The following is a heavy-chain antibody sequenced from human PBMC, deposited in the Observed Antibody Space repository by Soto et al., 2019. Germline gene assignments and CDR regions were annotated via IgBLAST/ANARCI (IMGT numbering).Heavy chain of an antibody. CDR1: GYTFTSYY. J-gene: IGHJ5*02. CDR2: IYPSGGST. Sequence: GASVKVSCKASGYTFTSYYMHWVRQAPGQGLEWIGIIYPSGGSTSYAQKFQGRVTMTRETSTSTVYMELSSLRSEDTVWFYWAPSQYSNYVVFAPWGQGTLVTVSS. D-gene: IGHD4-4*01. V-gene: IGHV1-46*03. CDR3: APSQYSNYVVFAP.